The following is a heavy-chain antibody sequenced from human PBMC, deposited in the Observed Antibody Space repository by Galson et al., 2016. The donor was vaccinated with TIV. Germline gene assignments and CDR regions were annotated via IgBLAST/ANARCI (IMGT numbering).Heavy chain of an antibody. CDR3: ARGVSTGSGWLDP. CDR1: GYRFSNYW. CDR2: IYPVDSDT. D-gene: IGHD5/OR15-5a*01. J-gene: IGHJ5*02. V-gene: IGHV5-51*01. Sequence: QSGAEVKKPGEPLKISCEGSGYRFSNYWIAWVRQMPGKGLEWMGVIYPVDSDTRYSPSFQGQVTISSDKSISTAYLQWNSLKASDSAIYYCARGVSTGSGWLDPWGQGTPVTVSS.